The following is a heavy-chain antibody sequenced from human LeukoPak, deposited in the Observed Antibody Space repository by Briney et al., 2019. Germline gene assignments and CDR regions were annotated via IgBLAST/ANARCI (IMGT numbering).Heavy chain of an antibody. CDR1: GYSISSGYY. V-gene: IGHV4-38-2*02. Sequence: SETLSLTCTVSGYSISSGYYWGWIRQPPGKGLEWIGSIYHSGSTYYNPSLKSRVTISVDTSKNQFSLKLSSVTAADTAVYYCARLDIISGLSSYAFDIWGQGTMVTVSS. CDR2: IYHSGST. D-gene: IGHD3-16*02. J-gene: IGHJ3*02. CDR3: ARLDIISGLSSYAFDI.